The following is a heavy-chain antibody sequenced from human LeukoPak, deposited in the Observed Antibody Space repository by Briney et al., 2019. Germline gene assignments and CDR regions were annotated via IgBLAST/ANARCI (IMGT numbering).Heavy chain of an antibody. Sequence: GGSLRLSCAASGFTFGDFYMTWLRQTPGKGPEWLSYISMNGTDMDYADSVRGRFTISRDNAKDTLYPQMNSLGAEDTAIYHCAKGHTYGMVWGQGTQVTVSS. J-gene: IGHJ4*02. V-gene: IGHV3-11*01. CDR3: AKGHTYGMV. D-gene: IGHD5-18*01. CDR2: ISMNGTDM. CDR1: GFTFGDFY.